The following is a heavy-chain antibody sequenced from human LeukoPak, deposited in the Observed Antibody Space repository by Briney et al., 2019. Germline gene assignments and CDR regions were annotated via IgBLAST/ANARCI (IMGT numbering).Heavy chain of an antibody. CDR2: IYSSGSP. CDR1: GFTVSSNY. J-gene: IGHJ6*02. Sequence: GGSLRLSCAASGFTVSSNYMSWVRQAPGKGLEWVSVIYSSGSPYYADSVKGRFTISRDSSKNTLYLQMNSLRAEDTAVYYCARGGLGNCSSTSCPPYYYGMDVWGQGTTVTVSS. D-gene: IGHD2-2*01. V-gene: IGHV3-66*02. CDR3: ARGGLGNCSSTSCPPYYYGMDV.